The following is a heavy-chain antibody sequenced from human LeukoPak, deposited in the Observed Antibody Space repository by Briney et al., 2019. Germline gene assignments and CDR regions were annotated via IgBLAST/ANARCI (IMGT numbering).Heavy chain of an antibody. V-gene: IGHV1-58*02. Sequence: TSVKVSCKASGFTFTSSAMQWVRQARGQRLEWIGRIVDGTGNTNYAQKFQERVTITRDMSTSTAYMELSSLRSEDTAVYYCAADLSGTDRRMRYYYYMDVWGKGTTVTVSS. J-gene: IGHJ6*03. CDR2: IVDGTGNT. CDR3: AADLSGTDRRMRYYYYMDV. D-gene: IGHD2-8*01. CDR1: GFTFTSSA.